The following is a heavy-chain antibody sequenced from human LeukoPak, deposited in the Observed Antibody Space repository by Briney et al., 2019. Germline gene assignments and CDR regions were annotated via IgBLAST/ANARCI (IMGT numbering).Heavy chain of an antibody. V-gene: IGHV3-9*01. D-gene: IGHD2-2*02. CDR1: GFTFDDYA. CDR3: AREYCSSTSCYTGDYGMDV. CDR2: ISWHSGSI. J-gene: IGHJ6*02. Sequence: GRSLRLSCAASGFTFDDYAMHWVRQAPGKGLEWVSGISWHSGSIGYADSVKGRFTISRDNAKNSLYLQMNSLRAEDTAVYYCAREYCSSTSCYTGDYGMDVWGQGTTVTVSS.